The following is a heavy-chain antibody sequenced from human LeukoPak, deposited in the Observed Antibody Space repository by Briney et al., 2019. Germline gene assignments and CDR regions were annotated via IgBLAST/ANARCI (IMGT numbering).Heavy chain of an antibody. V-gene: IGHV1-2*02. CDR3: ARDQAVLRLKEYHCYFGMDV. CDR1: GYTFTGYY. CDR2: IHPNTGDT. D-gene: IGHD2-8*01. Sequence: AASVTVSCKASGYTFTGYYMHWVRQAPGQGLEWMGWIHPNTGDTHYAQKFQGRVTMTRDTSISTAYMDLSRLRSDDTAVYYCARDQAVLRLKEYHCYFGMDVWGQGPTVTVSS. J-gene: IGHJ6*02.